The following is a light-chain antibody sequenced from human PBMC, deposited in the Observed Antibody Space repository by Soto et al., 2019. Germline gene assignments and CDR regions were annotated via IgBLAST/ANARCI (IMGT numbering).Light chain of an antibody. V-gene: IGKV1-33*01. CDR3: QQFGDLTCI. J-gene: IGKJ5*01. CDR2: DAS. Sequence: DIKMTQSPSSLSASVGDRVTITCQASQDINNYLNWYQQKPGQAPKLLIYDASGLEVGVPSRFSGSGSGTHFTLTISGLQPEDIATYYCQQFGDLTCIVGQGTRLEIK. CDR1: QDINNY.